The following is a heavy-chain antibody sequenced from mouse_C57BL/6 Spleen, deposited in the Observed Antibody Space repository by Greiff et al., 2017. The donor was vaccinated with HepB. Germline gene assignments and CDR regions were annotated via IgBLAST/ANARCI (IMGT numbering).Heavy chain of an antibody. J-gene: IGHJ2*01. D-gene: IGHD1-1*01. CDR1: GYTFTSYW. CDR3: ARWGTTVVATGDY. CDR2: IYPGSGST. Sequence: QVQLQQPGAELVKPGASVKMSCKASGYTFTSYWITWVKQRPGQGLEWIGDIYPGSGSTNYNEKFKSKATLTVDTSSSTAYMQLSSLTSEDSAVYYCARWGTTVVATGDYWGQGTTLTVSS. V-gene: IGHV1-55*01.